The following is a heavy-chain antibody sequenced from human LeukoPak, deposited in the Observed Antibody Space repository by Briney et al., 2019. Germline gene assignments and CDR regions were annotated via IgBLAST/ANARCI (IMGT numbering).Heavy chain of an antibody. CDR2: TSYDGSNK. CDR1: GFTFSSYA. V-gene: IGHV3-30-3*01. D-gene: IGHD3-22*01. Sequence: GGSLRLSCAASGFTFSSYAMHWVRQAPGKGLEWVAVTSYDGSNKYYADSVKGRFTISRDNSKNTLYLQMNSLRAEDTAVYYCARELRYDNSDSGAFWGQGTVVTVSS. CDR3: ARELRYDNSDSGAF. J-gene: IGHJ3*01.